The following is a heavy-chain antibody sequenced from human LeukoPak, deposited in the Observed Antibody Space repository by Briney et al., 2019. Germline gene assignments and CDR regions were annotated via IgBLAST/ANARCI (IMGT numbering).Heavy chain of an antibody. CDR1: GGSISSYY. V-gene: IGHV4-59*08. J-gene: IGHJ4*02. Sequence: TSETLSPTCTVSGGSISSYYWSWIRQPPGKGLEWIGYIYYSGNTNYNPSLKSRLTISVDTSKNQFSLKLSSVTAADTAVYYCARHSPTYYDFDYWGQGTLVTVSS. CDR2: IYYSGNT. CDR3: ARHSPTYYDFDY. D-gene: IGHD1-26*01.